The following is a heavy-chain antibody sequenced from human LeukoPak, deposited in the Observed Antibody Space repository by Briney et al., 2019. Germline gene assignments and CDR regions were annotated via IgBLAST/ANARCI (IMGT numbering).Heavy chain of an antibody. V-gene: IGHV4-39*07. CDR3: ARADSGSRDYYFDY. Sequence: SETLSLTCTVSGGSISSSSYYWGWIRQPPGKGLEWIGSIYYSGSTYYNPSLKSRVTISVDTSKNQFSLKLSSVTAADTAVYYCARADSGSRDYYFDYWGQGTLVTVSS. CDR1: GGSISSSSYY. D-gene: IGHD3-10*01. CDR2: IYYSGST. J-gene: IGHJ4*02.